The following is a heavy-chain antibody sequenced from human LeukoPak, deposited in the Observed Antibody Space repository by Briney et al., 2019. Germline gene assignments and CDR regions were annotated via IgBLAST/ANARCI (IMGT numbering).Heavy chain of an antibody. J-gene: IGHJ4*02. V-gene: IGHV4-59*01. CDR3: ASSEYSSSSPDY. D-gene: IGHD6-6*01. Sequence: PSETLSLTCTVSGGSISSYYWSWIRQPPGKGLEWIGYIYYSGSTNYNPSLKSRVTISVDTSKNQFSLKLSSVTAADTAVYHCASSEYSSSSPDYWGQGTLVTVSS. CDR2: IYYSGST. CDR1: GGSISSYY.